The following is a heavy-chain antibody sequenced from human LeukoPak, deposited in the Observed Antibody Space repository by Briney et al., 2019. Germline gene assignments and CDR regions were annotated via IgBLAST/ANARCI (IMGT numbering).Heavy chain of an antibody. J-gene: IGHJ4*02. CDR2: IKQDGSEK. V-gene: IGHV3-7*01. Sequence: GGSLRLSCAASGFTFSNYWMSWVRQTPGKGLEWVANIKQDGSEKYYVDSVKGRFTISRDNAKNSLYLQMNSLRAEDTAVYYCARKWGSPDYWGQGTLVTVSS. CDR3: ARKWGSPDY. D-gene: IGHD3-16*01. CDR1: GFTFSNYW.